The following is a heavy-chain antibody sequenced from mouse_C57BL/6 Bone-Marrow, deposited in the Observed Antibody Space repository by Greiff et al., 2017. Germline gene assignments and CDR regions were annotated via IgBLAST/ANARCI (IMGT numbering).Heavy chain of an antibody. J-gene: IGHJ1*03. CDR3: ARMPLSSFLYFDV. V-gene: IGHV8-8*01. Sequence: QVTLKESGPGILQPSQTLSLTCSFSGFSLSTFGMGVGWIRQPSGKGLEWLAHIWWEDDKYYNPALKSRLTISKDTSKNQVVLKIANVDTADTSTYYCARMPLSSFLYFDVWGTGTTVTVSS. CDR2: IWWEDDK. D-gene: IGHD1-1*01. CDR1: GFSLSTFGMG.